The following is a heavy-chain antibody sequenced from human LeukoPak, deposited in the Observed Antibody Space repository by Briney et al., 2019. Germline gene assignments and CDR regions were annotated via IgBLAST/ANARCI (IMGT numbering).Heavy chain of an antibody. CDR1: GFTFSSYA. D-gene: IGHD5-12*01. Sequence: PGGSLRLSCAASGFTFSSYAMHWVRKAPGKGLEYVSTISSNGGRTYYANSVKGRFTISRDNSKNTLYLQMGSLRAEDMAVYYCAREGVEWLRGSMDVWGQGTTVTVSS. J-gene: IGHJ6*02. CDR3: AREGVEWLRGSMDV. CDR2: ISSNGGRT. V-gene: IGHV3-64*01.